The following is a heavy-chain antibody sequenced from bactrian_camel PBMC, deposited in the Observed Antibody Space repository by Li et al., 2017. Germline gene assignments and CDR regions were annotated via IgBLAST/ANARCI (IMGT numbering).Heavy chain of an antibody. J-gene: IGHJ7*01. CDR2: ISSGGGTT. V-gene: IGHV3S32*01. CDR1: GFAFPRSG. D-gene: IGHD2*01. Sequence: QLVESGGGLVQPGGSLSLSFPASGFAFPRSGADWVRQAPGKGPEWVSGISSGGGTTYYADSVKGRFTISRDNAKNTLYLQMNSLKPDDTALYYCAADQGSSGAYDYLGDYGMDYWGEGTQVTVS.